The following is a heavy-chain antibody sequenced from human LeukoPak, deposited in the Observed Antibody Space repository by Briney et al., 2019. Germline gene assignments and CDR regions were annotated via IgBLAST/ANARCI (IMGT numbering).Heavy chain of an antibody. V-gene: IGHV1-8*03. D-gene: IGHD3-10*01. J-gene: IGHJ4*02. CDR1: GYTFTSYD. CDR3: ARSLMVRGVIGMGY. CDR2: MNPNSGNT. Sequence: VKVSCKASGYTFTSYDINWVRQATGQGLEWMGWMNPNSGNTGYAQKFQGRVTITRNTSISTAYMELSSLRSEDTAVYYCARSLMVRGVIGMGYWGQGTLVTVSS.